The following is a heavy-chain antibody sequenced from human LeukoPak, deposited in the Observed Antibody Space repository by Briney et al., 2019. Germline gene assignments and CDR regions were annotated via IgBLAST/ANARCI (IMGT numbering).Heavy chain of an antibody. V-gene: IGHV3-9*01. J-gene: IGHJ4*02. CDR1: GFTFDDYA. Sequence: GGSLRLSCAASGFTFDDYAMHWVRQAPGKGLEWVSGISWNSGSIGYADSVKGRFTISRDNAKNSLYLQMNSLRAVDTAVCYCARDLDPSSSPFPYYFDYWGQGTLVTVSS. CDR3: ARDLDPSSSPFPYYFDY. CDR2: ISWNSGSI. D-gene: IGHD6-6*01.